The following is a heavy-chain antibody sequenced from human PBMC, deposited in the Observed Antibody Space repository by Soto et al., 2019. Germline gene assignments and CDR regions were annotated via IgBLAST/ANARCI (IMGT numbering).Heavy chain of an antibody. CDR1: GFTFSTNL. CDR2: INSDGTTA. J-gene: IGHJ4*02. Sequence: EVQLVEAGGGVVQPGGSLRLSCAASGFTFSTNLMHWVRQGPGKGLVWVSRINSDGTTAAYADSVQGRFTISRDNAKNTLYLRMTSLRGEDTAVYYCAKDGEGVANFDYWGQGTLVTVSS. V-gene: IGHV3-74*01. D-gene: IGHD3-10*01. CDR3: AKDGEGVANFDY.